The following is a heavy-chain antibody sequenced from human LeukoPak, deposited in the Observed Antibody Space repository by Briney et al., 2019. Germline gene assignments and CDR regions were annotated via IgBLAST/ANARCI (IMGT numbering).Heavy chain of an antibody. CDR2: IYYSGST. D-gene: IGHD3-22*01. J-gene: IGHJ5*02. CDR3: ARGDKRTYYYDSSGYYPFDP. Sequence: PSETLSLTCTVSGDSVSNDKYYWGWIRQHPGKGLEWIGYIYYSGSTYYNPSLKSRVTISVDTSKNQFSLKLSSVTAADTAVYYCARGDKRTYYYDSSGYYPFDPWAREPWSPSPQ. CDR1: GDSVSNDKYY. V-gene: IGHV4-31*03.